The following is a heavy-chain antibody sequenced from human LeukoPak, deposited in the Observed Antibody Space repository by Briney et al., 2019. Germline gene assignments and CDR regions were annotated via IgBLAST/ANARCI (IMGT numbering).Heavy chain of an antibody. CDR3: ARGMGDLGHFDY. Sequence: SETLSLTCTVSGGSISSGGYSWSWIRQPPGKGLEWIGYIYHSGSTYYNPSLKSRVTISVDRSKNQFSLKLSSVTAADTAVYYCARGMGDLGHFDYWGQGTLVTVSS. CDR2: IYHSGST. V-gene: IGHV4-30-2*01. D-gene: IGHD3-16*01. J-gene: IGHJ4*02. CDR1: GGSISSGGYS.